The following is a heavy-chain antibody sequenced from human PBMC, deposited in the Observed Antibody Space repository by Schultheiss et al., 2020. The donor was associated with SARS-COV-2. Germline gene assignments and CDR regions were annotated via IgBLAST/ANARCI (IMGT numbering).Heavy chain of an antibody. Sequence: GGSLRLSCKGSGYSFTSYWISWVRQMPGKGLEWMGRIDPSDSYTNYSPSFQGHVTISADKSISTAYLQWSSLKASDTAMYYCARRRIAAAVDYYYYGMDVWGQGTTVTVSS. CDR3: ARRRIAAAVDYYYYGMDV. D-gene: IGHD6-13*01. CDR2: IDPSDSYT. V-gene: IGHV5-10-1*01. J-gene: IGHJ6*02. CDR1: GYSFTSYW.